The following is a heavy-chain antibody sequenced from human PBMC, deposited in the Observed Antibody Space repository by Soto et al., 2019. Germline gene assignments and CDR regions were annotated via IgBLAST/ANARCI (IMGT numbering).Heavy chain of an antibody. CDR1: GFTFSSHY. J-gene: IGHJ5*01. D-gene: IGHD6-19*01. CDR3: AKARKYSSPYDS. CDR2: ISGGGSTT. V-gene: IGHV3-23*01. Sequence: GGSLRLSCAASGFTFSSHYMNWVRQAPGKGLEWVSVISGGGSTTNYADSVRGRLTTSRDSSTDTVYLQMYSLRVEDTAVYYCAKARKYSSPYDSWGEGALVTVSS.